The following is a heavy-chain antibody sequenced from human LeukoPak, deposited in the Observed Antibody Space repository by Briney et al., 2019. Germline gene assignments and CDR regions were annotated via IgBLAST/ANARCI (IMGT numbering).Heavy chain of an antibody. Sequence: GGSLRLSCAASGFTFDDYGMSWVRQAPGKGLEWVSGINWNGGSTGYADSVKGRFTISRDNAKNSLYLQMNSLRAEDTALYYCARALVETHYDFWSGYYTGYYFDYWGQGTLVTVSS. J-gene: IGHJ4*02. CDR2: INWNGGST. CDR1: GFTFDDYG. CDR3: ARALVETHYDFWSGYYTGYYFDY. V-gene: IGHV3-20*04. D-gene: IGHD3-3*01.